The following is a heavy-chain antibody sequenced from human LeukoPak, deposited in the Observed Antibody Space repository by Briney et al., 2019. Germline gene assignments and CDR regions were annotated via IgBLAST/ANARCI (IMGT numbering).Heavy chain of an antibody. V-gene: IGHV4-59*08. Sequence: SETLSLTCTVSGGSISSYFWSWIRQPPGKGLEWIGHIYYSGSTYYNPSLKSRVTISVDTSKNQFSLKLNSVTAADTAVYYCARHYGPWGQGTLVTVSS. D-gene: IGHD3-10*01. CDR3: ARHYGP. J-gene: IGHJ5*02. CDR1: GGSISSYF. CDR2: IYYSGST.